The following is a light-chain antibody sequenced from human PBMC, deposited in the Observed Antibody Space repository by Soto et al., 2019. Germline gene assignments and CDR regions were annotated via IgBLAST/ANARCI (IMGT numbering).Light chain of an antibody. V-gene: IGKV1-5*01. CDR2: DAS. Sequence: DIPMTQSPSTLSASVGDRVTLTCRASQSISIWLAWYQQKPGKAPKLLIYDASSLESGVPSRFSGSGSGTEFTLTISSLQPDDFATYYCQQYNSSPWTFGQGTKVEIK. J-gene: IGKJ1*01. CDR1: QSISIW. CDR3: QQYNSSPWT.